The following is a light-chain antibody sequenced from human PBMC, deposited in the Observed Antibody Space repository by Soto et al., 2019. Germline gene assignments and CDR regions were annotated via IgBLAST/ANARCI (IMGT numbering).Light chain of an antibody. CDR2: LNSDGSH. J-gene: IGLJ1*01. CDR1: SGHSSYA. CDR3: QTWGTSNV. V-gene: IGLV4-69*01. Sequence: QSVLTQSPSASASLGASVKLTCTLSSGHSSYAIAWHQQQPEKGPRYLMKLNSDGSHSKGDGIPDRFLGTSTEAERYLTISSVQAEHEADYQCQTWGTSNVFGNGTKLTLL.